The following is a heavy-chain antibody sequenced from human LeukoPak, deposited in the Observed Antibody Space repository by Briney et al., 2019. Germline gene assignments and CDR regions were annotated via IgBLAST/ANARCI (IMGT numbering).Heavy chain of an antibody. Sequence: PGGSLRLSCAPSGFTFSSNYMSWVRQAPGKGLEWVSVIYSGGSTYYADSVKGRFTISRDNSKNTLYLQLNSLRAEDTAVYYCARLVYYYYGMDVWGQGTTVTVSS. CDR3: ARLVYYYYGMDV. CDR2: IYSGGST. D-gene: IGHD3-10*01. CDR1: GFTFSSNY. V-gene: IGHV3-66*04. J-gene: IGHJ6*02.